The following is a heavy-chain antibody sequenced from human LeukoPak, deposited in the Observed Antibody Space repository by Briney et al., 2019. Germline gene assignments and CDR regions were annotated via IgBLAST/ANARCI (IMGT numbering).Heavy chain of an antibody. CDR2: IYYSGST. CDR3: ARVGGRWGDHPDY. J-gene: IGHJ4*02. D-gene: IGHD2-21*02. CDR1: GGSISNYY. Sequence: SETLSLTCTVSGGSISNYYWSWIRQPPGKGLEWIGYIYYSGSTNSNPSLKSRVTISIDTSKKQFSLRLSSMTAADTAVYYCARVGGRWGDHPDYWGQGTLVTVSS. V-gene: IGHV4-59*01.